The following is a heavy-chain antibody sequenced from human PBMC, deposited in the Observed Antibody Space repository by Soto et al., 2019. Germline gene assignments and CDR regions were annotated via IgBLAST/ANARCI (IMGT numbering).Heavy chain of an antibody. J-gene: IGHJ4*02. V-gene: IGHV4-30-2*01. Sequence: PSETLSLTCAVSGGSISSGGYSWSWIRQPPGKGLEWIGYIYHSGSTYYNPSLKSRVTISVDRSKNQFSLKLSSVTAADTAVYYCARERGSTVTTNDFDYWGQGTLVTVSS. CDR1: GGSISSGGYS. CDR2: IYHSGST. CDR3: ARERGSTVTTNDFDY. D-gene: IGHD4-17*01.